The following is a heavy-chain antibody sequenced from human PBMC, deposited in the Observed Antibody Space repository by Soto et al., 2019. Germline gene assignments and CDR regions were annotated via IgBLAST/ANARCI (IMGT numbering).Heavy chain of an antibody. V-gene: IGHV3-64D*06. CDR2: ISSTGGST. CDR3: VARYCSSTTRYQADY. D-gene: IGHD2-2*01. J-gene: IGHJ4*02. Sequence: PGGSLRLSCSASGFTFTNYAIHWIRQAPGKGLEYVSAISSTGGSTYYADSVKGRFTISRDNSKNTVYLQMSSLRSEDSAVYYCVARYCSSTTRYQADYWGQGTLVTVSS. CDR1: GFTFTNYA.